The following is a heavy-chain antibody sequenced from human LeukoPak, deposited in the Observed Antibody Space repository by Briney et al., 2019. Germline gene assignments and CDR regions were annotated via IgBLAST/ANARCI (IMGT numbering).Heavy chain of an antibody. D-gene: IGHD3-3*01. Sequence: PGGSLRLSCAASGFTFSSYSMNWVRQAPGKGLEWVSSISSSSSYIYYADSVKGRFTISRDNAKNSLYLQMNSLRAEDTAVYYCARDLSRGAYDFWSGYLESGFDIWGQGTMVTVSS. CDR3: ARDLSRGAYDFWSGYLESGFDI. V-gene: IGHV3-21*01. J-gene: IGHJ3*02. CDR2: ISSSSSYI. CDR1: GFTFSSYS.